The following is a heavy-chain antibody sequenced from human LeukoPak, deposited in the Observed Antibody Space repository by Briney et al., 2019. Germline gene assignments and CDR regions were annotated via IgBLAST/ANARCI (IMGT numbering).Heavy chain of an antibody. D-gene: IGHD6-13*01. CDR2: INHSGST. Sequence: PSETLSLTCAVYGGSFSGYYWGWIRQPPGKGLEWIGEINHSGSTNYNPSLKSRVTISVDTSKNQFSLKLSSVTAADTAVYYCARGVAAAGTRWFDPWGQGTLVTVSS. CDR3: ARGVAAAGTRWFDP. V-gene: IGHV4-34*01. CDR1: GGSFSGYY. J-gene: IGHJ5*02.